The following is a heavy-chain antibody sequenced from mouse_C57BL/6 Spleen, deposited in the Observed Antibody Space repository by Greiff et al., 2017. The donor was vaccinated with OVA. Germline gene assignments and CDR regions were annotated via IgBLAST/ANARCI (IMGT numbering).Heavy chain of an antibody. V-gene: IGHV1-22*01. J-gene: IGHJ2*01. CDR1: GYTFTDYN. CDR3: ARITTVVASDY. CDR2: INPNNGGT. Sequence: EVKLVESGPELVKPGASVKMSCKASGYTFTDYNMHWVKQSHGKSLEWIGYINPNNGGTSYNQKFKGKATLTVNKSSSTAYMELRSLTSEDSAVYYCARITTVVASDYWGQGTTLTVSS. D-gene: IGHD1-1*01.